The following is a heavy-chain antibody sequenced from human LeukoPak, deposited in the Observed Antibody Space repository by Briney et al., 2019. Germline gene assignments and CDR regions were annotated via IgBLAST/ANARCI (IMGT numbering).Heavy chain of an antibody. CDR2: ISISGGST. CDR3: ATMHPYYDGRGYWVQ. D-gene: IGHD3-22*01. Sequence: GESLRLSCAASGFTFSSYAMGWVRQAPGKGLEWVSGISISGGSTSYADSVKGRFTISRDNPRNTLYMETNSLRAEDTALYYCATMHPYYDGRGYWVQWGQGTLVTVSS. CDR1: GFTFSSYA. V-gene: IGHV3-23*01. J-gene: IGHJ4*02.